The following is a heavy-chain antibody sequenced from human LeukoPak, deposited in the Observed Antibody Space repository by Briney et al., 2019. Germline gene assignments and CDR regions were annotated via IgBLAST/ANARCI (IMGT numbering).Heavy chain of an antibody. J-gene: IGHJ3*02. CDR1: GGSISSYY. Sequence: SETLSLTCTVSGGSISSYYWSWIRQPPGKGLEWIGYIYYSGSTNYNPCLKSRVTISVDTSKNQFSLKLSSVTAADTAVYYCARHTGYDAFDIWGQGTMVTVSS. CDR2: IYYSGST. V-gene: IGHV4-59*08. D-gene: IGHD2-15*01. CDR3: ARHTGYDAFDI.